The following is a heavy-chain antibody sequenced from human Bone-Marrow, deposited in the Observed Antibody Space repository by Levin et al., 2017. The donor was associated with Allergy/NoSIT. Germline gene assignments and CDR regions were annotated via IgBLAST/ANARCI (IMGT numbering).Heavy chain of an antibody. V-gene: IGHV3-66*02. J-gene: IGHJ4*02. CDR2: IYSDGST. Sequence: GESLKISCAASGFTVSNNYMSWVRQAPGKGLESVSLIYSDGSTYSADSVKGRFTISRDNSKNTVYLQMNSLRVEDTALYYCAGGLQRGYWGQGTLVTVSS. CDR3: AGGLQRGY. CDR1: GFTVSNNY. D-gene: IGHD1-26*01.